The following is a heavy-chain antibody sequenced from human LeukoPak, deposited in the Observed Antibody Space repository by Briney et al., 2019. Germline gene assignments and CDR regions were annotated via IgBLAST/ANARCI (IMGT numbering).Heavy chain of an antibody. J-gene: IGHJ4*02. CDR1: GYTFTSSY. V-gene: IGHV1-46*01. CDR3: ARLYSGYEFDY. CDR2: INPSGGST. D-gene: IGHD5-12*01. Sequence: GASVKVSCKASGYTFTSSYMHWVRQAPGQGLEWMGIINPSGGSTSYAQKFQGRVTMTRDTSTSTVYMELSSLRFEDTAVYYCARLYSGYEFDYWGQGTLVTVSS.